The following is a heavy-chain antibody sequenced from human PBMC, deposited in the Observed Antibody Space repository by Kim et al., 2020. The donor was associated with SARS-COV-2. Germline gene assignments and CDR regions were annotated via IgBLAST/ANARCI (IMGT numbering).Heavy chain of an antibody. V-gene: IGHV4-39*01. CDR3: ARHVSSGWEYYYGMDV. D-gene: IGHD6-19*01. CDR2: IYSSGST. J-gene: IGHJ6*02. Sequence: SETLSLTCTVSGGSISSSSYYWGWIRQPPGKGLEWIGSIYSSGSTYYNPSLKSRVTISVDTPKNQFSLKLNSVTAADTAVYYCARHVSSGWEYYYGMDVWGQGTTVTVSS. CDR1: GGSISSSSYY.